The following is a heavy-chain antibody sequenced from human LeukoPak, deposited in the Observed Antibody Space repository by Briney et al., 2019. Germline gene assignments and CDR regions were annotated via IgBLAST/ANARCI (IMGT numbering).Heavy chain of an antibody. J-gene: IGHJ6*02. CDR2: ISAYNGNT. V-gene: IGHV1-18*01. D-gene: IGHD4-17*01. CDR1: GYTYTSYG. CDR3: AREFGKARKGSTTVTDYYYGMDV. Sequence: ASVKVSCKASGYTYTSYGISWVRQAPGQGLEWMGWISAYNGNTNYAQKLQGRVTMTTDTSTSTAYMELRSLRSDDTAVYYCAREFGKARKGSTTVTDYYYGMDVWGQGTTVTVSS.